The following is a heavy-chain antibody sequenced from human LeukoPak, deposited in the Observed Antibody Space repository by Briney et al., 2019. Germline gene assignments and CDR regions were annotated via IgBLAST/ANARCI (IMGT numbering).Heavy chain of an antibody. Sequence: PSETLSLTCAVHGVSFSGYYWSWIRQPPGKGLEWIGYIYYSGSTNYNPSLKSRVTISVDTSKNQFSLKLSSVTAADTAVYYCARGLTYYDFWSGYGYFDYWGQGTLVTVSS. CDR2: IYYSGST. V-gene: IGHV4-59*01. D-gene: IGHD3-3*01. J-gene: IGHJ4*02. CDR3: ARGLTYYDFWSGYGYFDY. CDR1: GVSFSGYY.